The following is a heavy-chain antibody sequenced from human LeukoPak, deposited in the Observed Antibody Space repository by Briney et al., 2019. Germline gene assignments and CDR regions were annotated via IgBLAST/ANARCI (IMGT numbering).Heavy chain of an antibody. CDR2: IYYSGST. CDR1: GGSISSYY. Sequence: PSETLSLTCTVSGGSISSYYWSWIRQPPGKGLEWIGYIYYSGSTNYNPSLKSRVTISVDTSKNQFSLKLSSVTAADTAVYYCARGPYCSSTSCYPYSSSRYRGDAFDIWGQGTMVTVSS. CDR3: ARGPYCSSTSCYPYSSSRYRGDAFDI. V-gene: IGHV4-59*01. D-gene: IGHD2-2*01. J-gene: IGHJ3*02.